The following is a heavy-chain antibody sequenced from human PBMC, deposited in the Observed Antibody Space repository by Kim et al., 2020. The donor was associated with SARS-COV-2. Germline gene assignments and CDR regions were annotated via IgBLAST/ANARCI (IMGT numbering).Heavy chain of an antibody. D-gene: IGHD6-6*01. V-gene: IGHV3-9*01. Sequence: ADSVKGRFTISRDNAKNSLYLQMNSLRAEDTALYYCAKAHYSSSSGDFDYWGQGTLVTVSS. CDR3: AKAHYSSSSGDFDY. J-gene: IGHJ4*02.